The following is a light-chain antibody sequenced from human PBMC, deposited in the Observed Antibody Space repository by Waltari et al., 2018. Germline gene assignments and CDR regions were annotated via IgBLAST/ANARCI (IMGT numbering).Light chain of an antibody. CDR2: DAS. CDR1: QSVSSY. CDR3: QQRYRGRT. Sequence: EIVLTQSPATLSLSPGEGATLSCRASQSVSSYLAWYQQKPGQPPRLLIYDASNRATGIPARFSGSGSVTDFTLTISRLEPEDFAVYYCQQRYRGRTFGQGTKVESK. J-gene: IGKJ1*01. V-gene: IGKV3-11*01.